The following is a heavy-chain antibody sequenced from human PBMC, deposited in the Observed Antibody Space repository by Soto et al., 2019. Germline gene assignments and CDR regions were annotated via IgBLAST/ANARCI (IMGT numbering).Heavy chain of an antibody. Sequence: QVQLQESGPGLVKPSQTLSLTCTVSGGSISSGGYYWNWIRQHPGKGLEWIGYIYDIGSTYYNPSLKIRVTISLATSKSQFSLKLSSVTAADTAVYYVARSVFPWGQGMLVTVSS. J-gene: IGHJ5*02. CDR2: IYDIGST. CDR3: ARSVFP. V-gene: IGHV4-31*03. CDR1: GGSISSGGYY.